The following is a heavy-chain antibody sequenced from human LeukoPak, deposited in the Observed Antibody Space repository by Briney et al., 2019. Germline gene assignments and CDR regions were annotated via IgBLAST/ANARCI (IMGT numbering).Heavy chain of an antibody. Sequence: SETLSLTCAVSGDSISNSHWWSWVRQPPRKGLEWIGEIYHGGSTNFNPSLKSRVTISVDRSNNQFSLRLTSVTAADTAVYYCARDHVAAYYDFWSGYSGDGMDVWGQGTTVTVSS. J-gene: IGHJ6*02. D-gene: IGHD3-3*01. V-gene: IGHV4-4*02. CDR2: IYHGGST. CDR1: GDSISNSHW. CDR3: ARDHVAAYYDFWSGYSGDGMDV.